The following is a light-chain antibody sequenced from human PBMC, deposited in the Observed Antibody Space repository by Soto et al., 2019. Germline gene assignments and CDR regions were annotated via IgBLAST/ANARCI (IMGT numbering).Light chain of an antibody. Sequence: DIQMTQSPSSVSASVGDRVTITCRASQGIDNWLTWYQQKPGKAPKLLIYAASNLQGGVPSRFSGSGSGTDFTLTISSLQPDDSATYYCQQYNSYPLTFGQGTKVDI. J-gene: IGKJ1*01. CDR1: QGIDNW. CDR3: QQYNSYPLT. V-gene: IGKV1D-16*01. CDR2: AAS.